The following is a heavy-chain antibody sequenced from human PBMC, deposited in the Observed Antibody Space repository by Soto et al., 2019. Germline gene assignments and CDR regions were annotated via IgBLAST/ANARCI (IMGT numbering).Heavy chain of an antibody. V-gene: IGHV3-74*01. CDR1: GFTFSSYW. J-gene: IGHJ4*02. CDR2: INSDGRST. Sequence: GGSLRLSCAASGFTFSSYWMHWGRQAPGKGLVWLSRINSDGRSTSYADSVKGRFTISRDNAENTLYLQMNSLRAEDTAVYYCARVVSMVRGVISSHFDYWGQGTLVTVSS. CDR3: ARVVSMVRGVISSHFDY. D-gene: IGHD3-10*01.